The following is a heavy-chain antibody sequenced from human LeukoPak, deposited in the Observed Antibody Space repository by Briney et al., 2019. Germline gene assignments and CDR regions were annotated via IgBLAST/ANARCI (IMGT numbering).Heavy chain of an antibody. CDR3: ARVRAASGGYFDY. J-gene: IGHJ4*02. CDR1: GCSISSHY. D-gene: IGHD6-13*01. CDR2: IFFTGTT. Sequence: SETLSLTCTASGCSISSHYWSSIRHPPGERLEWVGYIFFTGTTNYHPSLKSRVTMSLGTSKNQFSLKLSSVTAADTAVYYCARVRAASGGYFDYWGQGTLVTVSS. V-gene: IGHV4-59*11.